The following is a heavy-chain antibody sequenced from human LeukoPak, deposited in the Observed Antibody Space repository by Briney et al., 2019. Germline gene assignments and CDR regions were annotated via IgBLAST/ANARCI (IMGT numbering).Heavy chain of an antibody. Sequence: QSGGSLRLSCAASGFTFSNYWLTCVRQAPGQGLEWVANIKQDGSEKHYVDSVKGRFTISRDNAKNSMYLQMNSLRAEDTAVYYCARDRQIAYWGQGTLVTVSS. CDR1: GFTFSNYW. CDR2: IKQDGSEK. J-gene: IGHJ4*02. CDR3: ARDRQIAY. V-gene: IGHV3-7*01.